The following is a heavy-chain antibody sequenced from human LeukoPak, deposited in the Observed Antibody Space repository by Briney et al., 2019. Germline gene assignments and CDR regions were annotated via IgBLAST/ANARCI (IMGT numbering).Heavy chain of an antibody. Sequence: GESLKISCKGSGYSFTSYWIGWVRQMPGKGLEWMGIIYAGDSDTRYSPSFQGQVTISADKSISTAYLQWSSLKASDTAMYYCARLVVVVVAATVDNWFDPWGQGTLVTVSS. D-gene: IGHD2-15*01. V-gene: IGHV5-51*01. CDR1: GYSFTSYW. CDR3: ARLVVVVVAATVDNWFDP. CDR2: IYAGDSDT. J-gene: IGHJ5*02.